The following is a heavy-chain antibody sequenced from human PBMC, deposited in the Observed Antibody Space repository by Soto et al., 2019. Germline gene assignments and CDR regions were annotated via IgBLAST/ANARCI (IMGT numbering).Heavy chain of an antibody. V-gene: IGHV1-69*02. CDR2: IIPGLGIA. Sequence: QVQLVQSGAEVKKPGSSVKVSCKASGDTFSSYTISWVRQAPGQGLEWMGRIIPGLGIANYAQKFQGRVTITTDKCTAYMEMRRISFEDTDMDFCSRTCGYAVDSYWGQGTLVTVSS. D-gene: IGHD6-19*01. CDR1: GDTFSSYT. J-gene: IGHJ4*02. CDR3: SRTCGYAVDSY.